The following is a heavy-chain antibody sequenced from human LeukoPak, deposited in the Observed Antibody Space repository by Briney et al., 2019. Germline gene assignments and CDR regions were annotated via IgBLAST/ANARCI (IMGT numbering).Heavy chain of an antibody. D-gene: IGHD3-10*01. J-gene: IGHJ4*02. CDR3: AKGTYYYGSGRLKGPYYFDY. CDR2: ISGSGGST. Sequence: GGSLRLSCAASGFTFSSYAMSWVRQAPGKGLEWVSAISGSGGSTYYADSVKGRFTISRDNSKNTLYLQMNSLRAEDTAVYYCAKGTYYYGSGRLKGPYYFDYWGQGTLVTVSS. CDR1: GFTFSSYA. V-gene: IGHV3-23*01.